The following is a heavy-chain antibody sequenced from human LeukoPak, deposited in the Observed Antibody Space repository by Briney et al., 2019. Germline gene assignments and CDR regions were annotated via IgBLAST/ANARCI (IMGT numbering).Heavy chain of an antibody. Sequence: GGSLRLSCAASAFTFCNYAMNWVRQAPGKGLEWVSTISSSGSSTYYADSVRGRFTISRDNSKNTLYLQMNSLRAEDTAVYYCAKDGPASWGYFDYWGQGTLVTVSS. CDR2: ISSSGSST. J-gene: IGHJ4*02. CDR1: AFTFCNYA. V-gene: IGHV3-23*01. CDR3: AKDGPASWGYFDY. D-gene: IGHD7-27*01.